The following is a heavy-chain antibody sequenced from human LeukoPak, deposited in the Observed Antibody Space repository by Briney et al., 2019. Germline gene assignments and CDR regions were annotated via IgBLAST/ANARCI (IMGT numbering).Heavy chain of an antibody. CDR1: GDSISSSYYY. CDR3: ARHMELLNWFDL. CDR2: VYYSGTT. D-gene: IGHD1-26*01. Sequence: PSETLSLTCTVSGDSISSSYYYWAWLRQPPGKGREWIGSVYYSGTTYYNPSLKSRVTISVDTSKNQFSLRLSSVPAADTAVYYCARHMELLNWFDLWGQGTLVTVSS. J-gene: IGHJ5*02. V-gene: IGHV4-39*01.